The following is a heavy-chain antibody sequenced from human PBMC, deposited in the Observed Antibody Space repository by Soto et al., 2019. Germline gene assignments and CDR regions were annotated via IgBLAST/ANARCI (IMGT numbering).Heavy chain of an antibody. CDR1: GGTFSRYA. V-gene: IGHV1-69*01. D-gene: IGHD3-22*01. J-gene: IGHJ4*02. CDR2: IVPMFGAA. CDR3: ARGVYYDSRGYYFFF. Sequence: SVKVSCKATGGTFSRYALSWVRQATGQGPEWMGGIVPMFGAANYAQKFQGRVTITADESTSTAYMQLSSLRSEDTAVYYCARGVYYDSRGYYFFFWGQETLVTVSS.